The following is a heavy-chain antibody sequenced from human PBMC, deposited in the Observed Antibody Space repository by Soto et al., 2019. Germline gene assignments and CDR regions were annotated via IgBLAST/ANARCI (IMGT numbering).Heavy chain of an antibody. CDR1: GYTFSAYT. J-gene: IGHJ3*02. Sequence: QAQLVQSGAEMKKPGASVKVSCKATGYTFSAYTMNWVRQAPGQRLEWMGWLNAGSGYTKYSQNFQGRVRITRDTSARTVYMELTGLTSEDTAVYYCARDTETLGPRANDALDIWGQGAMVTVSS. D-gene: IGHD3-3*02. CDR2: LNAGSGYT. V-gene: IGHV1-3*01. CDR3: ARDTETLGPRANDALDI.